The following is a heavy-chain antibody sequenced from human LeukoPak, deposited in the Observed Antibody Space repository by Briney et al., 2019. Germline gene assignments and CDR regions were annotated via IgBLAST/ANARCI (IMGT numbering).Heavy chain of an antibody. Sequence: GESLKISCKGSGYSFTSYWIGWVRQMPGKGLEWMGIIYPGDSDTRYSPSFQGQVTISADKSISTAYLQWSSLKASDTATYYCARVGYYGSGSYPTDAFDIWGQGTMVTVSS. V-gene: IGHV5-51*01. J-gene: IGHJ3*02. CDR2: IYPGDSDT. CDR3: ARVGYYGSGSYPTDAFDI. CDR1: GYSFTSYW. D-gene: IGHD3-10*01.